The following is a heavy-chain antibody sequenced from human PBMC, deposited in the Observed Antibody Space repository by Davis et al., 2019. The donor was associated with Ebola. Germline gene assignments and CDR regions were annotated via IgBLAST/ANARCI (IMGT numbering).Heavy chain of an antibody. CDR1: GFTFSNYW. CDR2: INSDGSST. J-gene: IGHJ4*02. D-gene: IGHD3-10*01. Sequence: HTGGSLRLSCAASGFTFSNYWMHWVRQAPGKGLVWVARINSDGSSTTYADYVKGRFAISRDNAKTTLYLQMNGLRAEDTAVYYCAKERSSGSYYPDYFDYWGQGTLVTVSS. V-gene: IGHV3-74*01. CDR3: AKERSSGSYYPDYFDY.